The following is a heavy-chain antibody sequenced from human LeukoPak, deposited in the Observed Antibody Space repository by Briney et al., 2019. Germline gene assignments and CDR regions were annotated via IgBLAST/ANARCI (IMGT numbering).Heavy chain of an antibody. D-gene: IGHD6-19*01. CDR3: WRNLAVAGTCFYS. J-gene: IGHJ4*02. V-gene: IGHV3-7*03. Sequence: PGGSLRLSCAASGFTFRNYWMSWVRQAPGTGLGWVANIKQDGSDRNYVTSVRGRFTISRDNAESSLFLQMNSLRAEDTAVYYWWRNLAVAGTCFYSRGQGTLVTVSS. CDR2: IKQDGSDR. CDR1: GFTFRNYW.